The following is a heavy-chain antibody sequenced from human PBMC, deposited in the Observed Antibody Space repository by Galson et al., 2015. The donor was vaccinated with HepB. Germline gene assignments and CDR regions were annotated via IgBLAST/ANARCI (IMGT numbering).Heavy chain of an antibody. CDR3: ARDDGGYSGYAGTRRYYYYGMDV. V-gene: IGHV3-48*02. J-gene: IGHJ6*02. D-gene: IGHD5-12*01. CDR2: ISSSSSTI. CDR1: GFTFSSYS. Sequence: SLRLSCAASGFTFSSYSMNWVRQAPGKGLEWVSYISSSSSTIYYADSVKGRFTISRDNAKNSLYLQMNSLRDEDTAVYYCARDDGGYSGYAGTRRYYYYGMDVWGQGTTVTVSS.